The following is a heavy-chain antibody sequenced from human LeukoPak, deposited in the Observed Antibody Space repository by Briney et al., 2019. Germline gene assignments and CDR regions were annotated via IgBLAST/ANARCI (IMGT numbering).Heavy chain of an antibody. V-gene: IGHV1-8*03. D-gene: IGHD6-6*01. J-gene: IGHJ4*02. Sequence: ASVKVSCKASGYTFTSYDINWVRQATGQGLEWMGWMNPNSGNTGYAQKFQGRVTITRNTSISTAYMELSSLRSEATPVYYCAREGSIAARRDFDYWGQGTLVTVSS. CDR3: AREGSIAARRDFDY. CDR1: GYTFTSYD. CDR2: MNPNSGNT.